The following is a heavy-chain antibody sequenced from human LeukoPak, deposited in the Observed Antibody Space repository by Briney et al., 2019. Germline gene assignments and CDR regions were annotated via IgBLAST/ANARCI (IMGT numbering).Heavy chain of an antibody. CDR2: ISYGGSNK. Sequence: GGSLRLSCAASGFTFSSYAMHWVRQAPGKGLEWVAVISYGGSNKYYADSVKGRFTISRDNSKNTLYLQMNSLRAEDTAVYYCARGSGSYYDYFDYWGQGTLVTVSS. V-gene: IGHV3-30-3*01. CDR3: ARGSGSYYDYFDY. D-gene: IGHD3-10*01. CDR1: GFTFSSYA. J-gene: IGHJ4*02.